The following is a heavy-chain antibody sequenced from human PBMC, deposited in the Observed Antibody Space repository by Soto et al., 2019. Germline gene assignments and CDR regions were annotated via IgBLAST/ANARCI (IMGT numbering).Heavy chain of an antibody. CDR1: GYSFTGYW. V-gene: IGHV5-51*01. D-gene: IGHD1-26*01. J-gene: IGHJ6*02. Sequence: PGESLKISCKGSGYSFTGYWIGWVRQMPGKGLEWMGIIYPGDSDTRYSPSFQGQVTISADKSISTAYLQWSSLKASDTAMYYCAASWELNYYYYGMDVWGQGTTVTVSS. CDR2: IYPGDSDT. CDR3: AASWELNYYYYGMDV.